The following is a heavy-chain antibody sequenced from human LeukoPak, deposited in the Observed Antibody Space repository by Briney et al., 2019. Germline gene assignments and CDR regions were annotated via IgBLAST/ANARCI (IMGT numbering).Heavy chain of an antibody. CDR1: GFTFSSYW. CDR2: IKQDGSEK. Sequence: GGSLGLSCEASGFTFSSYWMSWVRQAPGKGREGVANIKQDGSEKYYVDSVKGRFTISRDNAKNSLYLQMNSLRAEDTAVYYCARESASSGWYGDYWGQGTLVTVSS. CDR3: ARESASSGWYGDY. J-gene: IGHJ4*02. V-gene: IGHV3-7*01. D-gene: IGHD6-19*01.